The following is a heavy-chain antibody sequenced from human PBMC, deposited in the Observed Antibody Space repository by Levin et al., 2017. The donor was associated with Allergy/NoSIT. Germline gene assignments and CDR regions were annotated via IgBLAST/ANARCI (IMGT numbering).Heavy chain of an antibody. CDR1: GFTFSSYS. D-gene: IGHD2-21*02. Sequence: LSLTCAASGFTFSSYSMNWVRQAPGKGLEWVSSISSSSSYIYYAESVKGRFTISRDNAKKSLNLQMNSLRAEDTAVYYCARVVVTARDYDAFDIWGQGTMVTVSS. CDR2: ISSSSSYI. CDR3: ARVVVTARDYDAFDI. J-gene: IGHJ3*02. V-gene: IGHV3-21*01.